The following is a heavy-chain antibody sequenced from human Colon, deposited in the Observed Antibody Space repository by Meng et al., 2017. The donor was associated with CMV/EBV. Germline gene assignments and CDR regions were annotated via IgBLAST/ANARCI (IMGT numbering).Heavy chain of an antibody. V-gene: IGHV3-20*04. J-gene: IGHJ3*02. D-gene: IGHD5-24*01. CDR2: INWNGGST. CDR3: ARVMGWLQLGASFDI. CDR1: GFTFGDYG. Sequence: ESLKISCAASGFTFGDYGMSWVRQAPGKGLEWVSGINWNGGSTGYADSVKGRFTISRDNAKNSLYLQMNSLRAEDTALYYWARVMGWLQLGASFDIWGQGTMVTVSS.